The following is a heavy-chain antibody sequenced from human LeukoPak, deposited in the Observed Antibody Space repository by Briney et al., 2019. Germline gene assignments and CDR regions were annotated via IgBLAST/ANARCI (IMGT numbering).Heavy chain of an antibody. D-gene: IGHD3-9*01. CDR3: AREDADDILTGYYNY. Sequence: GGSLRLSCAASGFTFSDYYMSWIRQAPGKGLEWVSYISSSGSTIYYADSVKGRFTISRDNAKNSLYLQMNSLRAEDTAVYYCAREDADDILTGYYNYWGQGTLVTVSS. CDR1: GFTFSDYY. J-gene: IGHJ4*02. V-gene: IGHV3-11*04. CDR2: ISSSGSTI.